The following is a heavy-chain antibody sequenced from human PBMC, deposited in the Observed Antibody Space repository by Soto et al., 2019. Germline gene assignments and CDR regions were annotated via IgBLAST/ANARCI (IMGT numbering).Heavy chain of an antibody. CDR3: ARKPEYSSSTGWFDP. V-gene: IGHV5-51*01. Sequence: GESLNISCKGAGYSFTSYWIGWVRQMPGKGLEWMGIIYPGDSDTRYRPSFQGQLTISADNAISTAYLQWSSLKDSDTAMYYCARKPEYSSSTGWFDPWGQGTLVTVSS. CDR2: IYPGDSDT. J-gene: IGHJ5*02. CDR1: GYSFTSYW. D-gene: IGHD6-6*01.